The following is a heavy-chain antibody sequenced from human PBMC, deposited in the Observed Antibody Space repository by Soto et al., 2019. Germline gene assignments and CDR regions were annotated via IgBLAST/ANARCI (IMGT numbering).Heavy chain of an antibody. V-gene: IGHV4-59*01. Sequence: QVQLQESGPGLVKPSETLSLTCTVSGGSISSYYWSWIRQPPGKGLEWIGYIYYSGSTNYNPSLKSRVTISVDTSKNQFSLKLSSVTAADTAVYYCAREIVHCSSTSCYTNWFDPWGHGTLVTVSS. J-gene: IGHJ5*02. CDR1: GGSISSYY. CDR3: AREIVHCSSTSCYTNWFDP. D-gene: IGHD2-2*02. CDR2: IYYSGST.